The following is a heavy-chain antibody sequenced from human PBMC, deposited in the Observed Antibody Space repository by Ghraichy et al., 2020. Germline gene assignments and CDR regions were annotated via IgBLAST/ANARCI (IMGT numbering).Heavy chain of an antibody. D-gene: IGHD1-26*01. CDR2: DGHSK. V-gene: IGHV3-30-3*01. Sequence: GSLRLSCAASGFTFSNYAMHWVRQAPGKGLEWVAVDGHSKYYADSVKGRFTVSRDNSKNPLYLQMNSLRAEDTAVYYCARERREATIMLGDYWGRGTLVTVSS. CDR1: GFTFSNYA. CDR3: ARERREATIMLGDY. J-gene: IGHJ4*02.